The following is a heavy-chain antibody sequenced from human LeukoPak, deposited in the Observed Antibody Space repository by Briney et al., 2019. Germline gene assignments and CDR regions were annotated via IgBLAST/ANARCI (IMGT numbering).Heavy chain of an antibody. V-gene: IGHV5-51*01. CDR1: GYSFTSYW. D-gene: IGHD4-17*01. Sequence: GESLKISCKGSGYSFTSYWIGWVRQMPGKGLEWMGIIYPGDSDTRYSPSFQGQVTISADKSISTAYLQWSSLKASDTAMYYCARQTLAPYGDYIDGPFDYWGQGTLVTVSS. CDR3: ARQTLAPYGDYIDGPFDY. CDR2: IYPGDSDT. J-gene: IGHJ4*02.